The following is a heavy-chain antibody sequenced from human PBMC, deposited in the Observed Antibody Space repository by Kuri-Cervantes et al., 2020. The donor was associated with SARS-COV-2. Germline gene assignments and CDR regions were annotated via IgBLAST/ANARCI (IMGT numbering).Heavy chain of an antibody. CDR2: IDPSDSET. CDR1: GYIFTSYW. CDR3: ATRYGHSFAYGY. J-gene: IGHJ4*02. D-gene: IGHD3-16*01. Sequence: GESLKISCKGSGYIFTSYWISWVRQMPGKGLEWMGRIDPSDSETNYSPSFEGHVTMSVDKSINTAYLQWSSLKASDTAMYYCATRYGHSFAYGYWGQGSLVTDSS. V-gene: IGHV5-10-1*01.